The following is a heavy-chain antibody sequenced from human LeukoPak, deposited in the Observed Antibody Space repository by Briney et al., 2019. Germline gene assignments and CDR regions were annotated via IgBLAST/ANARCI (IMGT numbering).Heavy chain of an antibody. J-gene: IGHJ4*02. V-gene: IGHV3-30*04. CDR2: ISSDGSHK. D-gene: IGHD4-23*01. CDR3: ARDPNRLADYGGDYFDH. CDR1: GFPFSSYS. Sequence: GGPLRLSCAASGFPFSSYSMHWVRQAPGNGLEWVAVISSDGSHKYYADSVKGRFIISRDNSKNTLSLQMNTLRPDDTAVFYCARDPNRLADYGGDYFDHWGQGTLVTVSS.